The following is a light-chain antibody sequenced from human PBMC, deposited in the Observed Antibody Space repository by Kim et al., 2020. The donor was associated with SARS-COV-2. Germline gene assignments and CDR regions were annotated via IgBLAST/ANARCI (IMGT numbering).Light chain of an antibody. CDR1: NSNIGTTYE. CDR3: QSFDDSLSVYV. Sequence: QRVTISCHSSNSNIGTTYEVHWYQQLPGTAPKLLIYTNNNRPSGVPALFAGSTSGPSASLAITGLRAEDEAEYYCQSFDDSLSVYVFGTGTRSPS. V-gene: IGLV1-40*01. CDR2: TNN. J-gene: IGLJ1*01.